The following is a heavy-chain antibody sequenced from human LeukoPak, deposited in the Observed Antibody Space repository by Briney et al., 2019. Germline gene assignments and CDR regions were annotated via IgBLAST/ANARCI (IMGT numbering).Heavy chain of an antibody. Sequence: GASVKVSCKVSGYTPTELSMHWVRQAPGKGLEWMGGFDPEDGETVYAQKFQGRVTMTEDTSTDTAYMELSSLRSEDTAVYYCATPYGIVGADDAFDIWGQGTMVTVSS. J-gene: IGHJ3*02. V-gene: IGHV1-24*01. CDR1: GYTPTELS. CDR2: FDPEDGET. CDR3: ATPYGIVGADDAFDI. D-gene: IGHD1-26*01.